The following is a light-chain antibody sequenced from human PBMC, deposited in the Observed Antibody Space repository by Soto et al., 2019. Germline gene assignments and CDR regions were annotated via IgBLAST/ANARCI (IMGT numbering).Light chain of an antibody. V-gene: IGKV1-5*03. CDR2: KAY. CDR1: QIISSW. Sequence: DIHMTPSPATLPASVGAPFTITCRSSQIISSWLAWYQQKPGKAPKLLIYKAYTLKSGVPSRFSGSGYGTEFTLTIRSLQPDDFASYYCQHYNSYSEGFGEETEVDIK. J-gene: IGKJ1*01. CDR3: QHYNSYSEG.